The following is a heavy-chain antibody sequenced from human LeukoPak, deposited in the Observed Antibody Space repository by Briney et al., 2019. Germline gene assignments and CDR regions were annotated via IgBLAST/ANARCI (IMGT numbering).Heavy chain of an antibody. J-gene: IGHJ6*04. Sequence: GGSLRLSCAASGFTFSSYEMNWVRQAPGKGLEWVSYISSSGSTIYCADSVKGRFTISRDNAKNSLYLQMNSLRAEDTAVYYCARDDIVATISQVPYGMDVWGKGTTVTVSS. CDR2: ISSSGSTI. D-gene: IGHD5-12*01. CDR1: GFTFSSYE. V-gene: IGHV3-48*03. CDR3: ARDDIVATISQVPYGMDV.